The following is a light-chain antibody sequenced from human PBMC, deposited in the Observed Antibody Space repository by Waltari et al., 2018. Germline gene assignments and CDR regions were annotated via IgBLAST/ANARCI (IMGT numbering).Light chain of an antibody. J-gene: IGKJ3*01. V-gene: IGKV1-39*01. CDR1: QNIDTN. CDR2: GTY. Sequence: DIQLTQSPSSLSASVGDRVTITCRASQNIDTNCHWYQQRPGKPPHLLIHGTYRLQSGVPSRFSGSGSGAHFTLTISDLQPEDFATYICQQSSSFPFSFGPGTKVDVE. CDR3: QQSSSFPFS.